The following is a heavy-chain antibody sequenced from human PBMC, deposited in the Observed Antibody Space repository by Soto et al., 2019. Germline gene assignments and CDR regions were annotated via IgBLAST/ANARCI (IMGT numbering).Heavy chain of an antibody. CDR3: ARDLADRAVVVVAAANDY. D-gene: IGHD2-15*01. CDR1: GYTFTSYG. J-gene: IGHJ4*02. CDR2: ISAYNGNT. V-gene: IGHV1-18*01. Sequence: QVQLVQSGAEVKKPGASVKVSCKASGYTFTSYGISWVRQAPGQGLEWMGWISAYNGNTNYAQKLQGRVTMTTDTSTSTAYMELRSRRSDDTAVYYCARDLADRAVVVVAAANDYWGQGTLVTVSS.